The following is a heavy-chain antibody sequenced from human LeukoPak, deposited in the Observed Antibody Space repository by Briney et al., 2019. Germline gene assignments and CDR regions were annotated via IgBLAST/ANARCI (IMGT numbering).Heavy chain of an antibody. CDR1: GFTFSNYW. J-gene: IGHJ6*03. CDR2: IKQGGSEK. Sequence: TGGSLRLSCAASGFTFSNYWMTWVRQAPGKGLEWVADIKQGGSEKLYGNSVRGRFTISRDNAKMSLFLQMNRLRAEDTAVYYCARDNGVVHGVYYMDVWGKGTKVTVS. V-gene: IGHV3-7*01. D-gene: IGHD3-3*01. CDR3: ARDNGVVHGVYYMDV.